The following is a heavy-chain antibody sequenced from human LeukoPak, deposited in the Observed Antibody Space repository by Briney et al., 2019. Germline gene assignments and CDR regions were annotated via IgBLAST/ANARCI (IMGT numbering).Heavy chain of an antibody. CDR2: IYYSGST. Sequence: PSETLSLTCSVSGGSINTYYWSWIRQPPGKGLEWIGYIYYSGSTNYNPSLKSRVTISVDTSKNQFSLRLNSVTAADTAVYYCARAGAGGGDFDYWGQGTPVTVSS. V-gene: IGHV4-59*01. D-gene: IGHD2-21*01. J-gene: IGHJ4*02. CDR1: GGSINTYY. CDR3: ARAGAGGGDFDY.